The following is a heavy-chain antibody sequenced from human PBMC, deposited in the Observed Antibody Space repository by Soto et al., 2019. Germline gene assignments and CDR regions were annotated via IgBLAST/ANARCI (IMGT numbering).Heavy chain of an antibody. D-gene: IGHD3-9*01. CDR1: GYTFTNYW. CDR3: ATQKWYILIRANFFAP. Sequence: GESLKISCKGSGYTFTNYWINWVRQMPGKGLEWMGRINPSDSFVNYSPSFQGHVTISADKSISTAFLQWSSLKASDTAMYYCATQKWYILIRANFFAPWGQGTLVIVS. CDR2: INPSDSFV. V-gene: IGHV5-10-1*01. J-gene: IGHJ5*02.